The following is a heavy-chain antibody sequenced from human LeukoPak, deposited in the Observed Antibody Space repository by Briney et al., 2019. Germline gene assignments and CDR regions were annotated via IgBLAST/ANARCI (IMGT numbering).Heavy chain of an antibody. V-gene: IGHV4-61*02. J-gene: IGHJ3*02. CDR2: IYTSGST. CDR3: ARVDVVYAFDI. Sequence: PSETLSLTCTVSGGSISSGSYYWSWIRQPAGKGLEWIGRIYTSGSTNYNPSLKSRVTISVDTSKNQFSLKLSSVTAADTAVYYCARVDVVYAFDIWGQGTMVTVSS. CDR1: GGSISSGSYY. D-gene: IGHD3-10*02.